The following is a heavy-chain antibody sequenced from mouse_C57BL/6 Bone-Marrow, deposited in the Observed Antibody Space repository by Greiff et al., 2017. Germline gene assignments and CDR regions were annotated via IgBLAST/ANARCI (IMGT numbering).Heavy chain of an antibody. CDR2: INPNYGTT. V-gene: IGHV1-39*01. Sequence: VQLKQSGPELVKPGASVKISCKASGYSFTDYNMNWVKQSNGKSLEWIGVINPNYGTTSYNQKFKGKATLTVDQSSNTAYMQLNSLTSEDSAVYYCARCPDSSGSAWFAYWGQGTLVTVSA. CDR1: GYSFTDYN. J-gene: IGHJ3*01. D-gene: IGHD3-2*02. CDR3: ARCPDSSGSAWFAY.